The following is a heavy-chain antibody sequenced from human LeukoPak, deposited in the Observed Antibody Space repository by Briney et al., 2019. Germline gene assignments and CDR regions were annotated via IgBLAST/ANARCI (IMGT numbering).Heavy chain of an antibody. CDR3: ARTPGIYYYGMDV. J-gene: IGHJ6*02. D-gene: IGHD2-15*01. CDR2: IIPIFGTA. V-gene: IGHV1-69*13. Sequence: ASVKVSCKASGGTFISYAISWVRQAPGQGLEWMGGIIPIFGTANYAQKFQGRVTITADESTSTAYMELSSLRSEDTAVYYCARTPGIYYYGMDVWGQGTTVTVSS. CDR1: GGTFISYA.